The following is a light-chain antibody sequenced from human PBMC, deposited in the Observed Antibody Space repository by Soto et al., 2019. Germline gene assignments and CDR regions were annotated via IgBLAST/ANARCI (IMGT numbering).Light chain of an antibody. Sequence: DIQITQSPSSLSASVGDRVTITCRASQSISSFLTWYQQKPGKAPTLLIYTASSLQSGVPSRFSGSGSGTDFTLSISSLQPEDFATYYCQQSYSTPPTFGQGTKVDIK. CDR2: TAS. J-gene: IGKJ1*01. V-gene: IGKV1-39*01. CDR1: QSISSF. CDR3: QQSYSTPPT.